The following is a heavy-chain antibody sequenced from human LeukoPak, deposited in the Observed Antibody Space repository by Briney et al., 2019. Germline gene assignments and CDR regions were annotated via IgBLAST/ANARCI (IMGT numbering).Heavy chain of an antibody. D-gene: IGHD3-9*01. V-gene: IGHV3-21*01. J-gene: IGHJ4*02. CDR3: ARVQYYDILIGGYFDY. CDR2: ISSSSSYI. CDR1: GFTFSSYS. Sequence: GGSLRLSCAASGFTFSSYSTNWVRQAPGKGLEWVSSISSSSSYIYYADSVKGRFTISRDNAKNSLYLQMNSLRAEDTAVYYCARVQYYDILIGGYFDYWGQGTLVTVSS.